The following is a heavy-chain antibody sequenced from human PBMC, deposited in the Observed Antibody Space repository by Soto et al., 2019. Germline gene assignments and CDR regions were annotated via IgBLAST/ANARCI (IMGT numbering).Heavy chain of an antibody. Sequence: SETLSLTCTVSGGSFRSYYWNWIRQPPGKGLEWIGYLYYSGSTKYNPSLKSRVTMSIDTSNNQLSLQLNSVTPDDTAVYYCARLIGNSWLDSWGQGTLVTVSS. CDR1: GGSFRSYY. CDR3: ARLIGNSWLDS. CDR2: LYYSGST. V-gene: IGHV4-59*08. J-gene: IGHJ5*01. D-gene: IGHD4-4*01.